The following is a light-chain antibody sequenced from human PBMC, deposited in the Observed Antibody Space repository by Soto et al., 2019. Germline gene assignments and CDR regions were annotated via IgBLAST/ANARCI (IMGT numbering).Light chain of an antibody. CDR3: CSSVGSYTSV. Sequence: QYALTQPRSVSGAPGQSVTISCTGTSSDVGGYNYVSWYQQHPGKAPKLMIYDDSKRPSGVPDRFSGSKSGNTASLTISGLQAEDEADYYCCSSVGSYTSVFGGGTNLTVL. V-gene: IGLV2-11*01. CDR1: SSDVGGYNY. CDR2: DDS. J-gene: IGLJ3*02.